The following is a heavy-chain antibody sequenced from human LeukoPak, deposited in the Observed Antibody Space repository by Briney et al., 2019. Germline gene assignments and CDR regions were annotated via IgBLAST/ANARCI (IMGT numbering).Heavy chain of an antibody. Sequence: PSETLSLTCAVYGGSFSNYYWSWIRQSPGKGLEWIGEINVSGTINYNPSLMSRVTISVDKSKNQFSLKLSSVTAADTAVYYCARRWNYGRNYYIDVWGKGATVSVSS. V-gene: IGHV4-34*01. J-gene: IGHJ6*03. CDR2: INVSGTI. CDR1: GGSFSNYY. CDR3: ARRWNYGRNYYIDV. D-gene: IGHD1-7*01.